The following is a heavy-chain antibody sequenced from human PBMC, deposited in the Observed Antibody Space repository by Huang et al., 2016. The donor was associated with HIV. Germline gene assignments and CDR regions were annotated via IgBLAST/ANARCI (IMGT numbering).Heavy chain of an antibody. CDR1: GFTFRNFV. CDR2: VSYNGADT. V-gene: IGHV3-23*04. CDR3: AKKTAGFFPFDY. D-gene: IGHD3-3*01. Sequence: EVQLVESGGDLVQPGGSLRLSCAASGFTFRNFVMTWVRQAPGKGLEWVSVVSYNGADTYDADAVKGRFTISRDNANNTVTLQMTSLRVEDTALYYCAKKTAGFFPFDYWGQGTLVTVSS. J-gene: IGHJ4*02.